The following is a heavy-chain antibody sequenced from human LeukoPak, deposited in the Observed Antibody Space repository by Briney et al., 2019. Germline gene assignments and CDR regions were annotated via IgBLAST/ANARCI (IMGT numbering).Heavy chain of an antibody. J-gene: IGHJ4*02. CDR1: GFTFSSYG. CDR2: IRYDGSNK. D-gene: IGHD3-16*01. CDR3: AQDGGPHFDY. V-gene: IGHV3-30*02. Sequence: GGSLRLSCAASGFTFSSYGMHWVRQAPGKGLEWVAFIRYDGSNKYYADSVKGRFTISRDNSKNTLYLQMNSLRAEDTAVYYCAQDGGPHFDYWGQGTLVTVSS.